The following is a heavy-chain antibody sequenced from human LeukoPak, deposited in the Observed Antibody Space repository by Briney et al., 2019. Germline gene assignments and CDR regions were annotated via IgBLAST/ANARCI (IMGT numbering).Heavy chain of an antibody. CDR2: MNPNSGNT. CDR3: AKIVGAATPSFDP. J-gene: IGHJ5*02. V-gene: IGHV1-8*01. Sequence: AASVKVSCKASGYTFTSYDINWVRQATGQGLEWMGRMNPNSGNTGYAQKFQGRVTMTRNTSISTAYMELSRLRSDDTAVYYCAKIVGAATPSFDPWGQGTLVTVSS. CDR1: GYTFTSYD. D-gene: IGHD1-26*01.